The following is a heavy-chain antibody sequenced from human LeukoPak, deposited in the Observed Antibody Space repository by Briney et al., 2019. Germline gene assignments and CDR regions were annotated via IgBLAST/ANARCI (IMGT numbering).Heavy chain of an antibody. CDR3: AKDGTKYCSSTSCSGY. CDR1: GFTFSSYG. J-gene: IGHJ4*02. V-gene: IGHV3-30*02. CDR2: IRYDGSNK. D-gene: IGHD2-2*01. Sequence: PGGSLRLSCAASGFTFSSYGMHWVRQAPGKGLEWVAFIRYDGSNKYYADSVKGRFTISRDNSKNTLYLQMNSLRAEDTAVYYCAKDGTKYCSSTSCSGYWGQGTLVTVSS.